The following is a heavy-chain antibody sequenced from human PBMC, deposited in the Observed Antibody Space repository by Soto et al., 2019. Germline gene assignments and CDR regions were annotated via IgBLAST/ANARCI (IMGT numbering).Heavy chain of an antibody. CDR1: GFSLSTSGVG. CDR3: AHSLYDYGWGTNWFDP. Sequence: QITLKESGPTLVKPTQTLTLTCTFSGFSLSTSGVGVGWIRQPPGKALEWLALIYWDDDKRYSPSLKSRLTITKDTSKNQVGLTMTNMDPVDTATYYCAHSLYDYGWGTNWFDPWGQGTLVTVSS. D-gene: IGHD3-16*01. J-gene: IGHJ5*02. CDR2: IYWDDDK. V-gene: IGHV2-5*02.